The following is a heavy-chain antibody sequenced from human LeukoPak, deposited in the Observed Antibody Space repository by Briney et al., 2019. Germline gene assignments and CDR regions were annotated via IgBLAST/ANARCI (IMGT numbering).Heavy chain of an antibody. D-gene: IGHD1-14*01. CDR3: ATETIGRHYDY. Sequence: GGSLRLSCAASGFTFRSCGFPWVRQAPGKGLEWVSSIGPTGTDRYYADSVRGRFTISRDDAKNSMYLQMDSLRDEDTAVYYCATETIGRHYDYWGQGTLLTVSS. CDR2: IGPTGTDR. J-gene: IGHJ4*02. V-gene: IGHV3-21*03. CDR1: GFTFRSCG.